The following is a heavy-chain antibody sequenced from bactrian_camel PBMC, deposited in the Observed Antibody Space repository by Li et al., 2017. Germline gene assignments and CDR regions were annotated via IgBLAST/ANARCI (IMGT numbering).Heavy chain of an antibody. CDR2: IDSEGRT. J-gene: IGHJ6*01. CDR3: SACASWLFGGY. V-gene: IGHV3S42*01. D-gene: IGHD2*01. CDR1: GETSSRYN. Sequence: DVQLVESGGGSVQSGGSLRLSCAASGETSSRYNMGWFRQDLGKDREGVATIDSEGRTTYRDSVKGRFIISRDNAKNTLYLQMDSLKPEDAAMYYCSACASWLFGGYWGQGTQVTVS.